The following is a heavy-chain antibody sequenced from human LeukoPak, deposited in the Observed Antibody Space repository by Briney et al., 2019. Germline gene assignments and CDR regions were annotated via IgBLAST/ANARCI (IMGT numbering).Heavy chain of an antibody. CDR1: GFIFNTYG. CDR2: ISSSSSTI. J-gene: IGHJ4*02. CDR3: ARIGRGWYSGDY. V-gene: IGHV3-48*04. Sequence: GGSLRLSCAASGFIFNTYGMKWVRQAPGKGLEWVSYISSSSSTINYADSVKGRFTISRDNAKNSLYLQMNSLRGEDTAVYYCARIGRGWYSGDYWGQGTLVTVSS. D-gene: IGHD6-19*01.